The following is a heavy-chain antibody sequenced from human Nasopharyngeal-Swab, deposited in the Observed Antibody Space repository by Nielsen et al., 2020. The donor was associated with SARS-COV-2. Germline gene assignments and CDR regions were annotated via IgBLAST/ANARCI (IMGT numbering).Heavy chain of an antibody. CDR2: IYYSGST. J-gene: IGHJ4*02. CDR1: GGSISSYY. V-gene: IGHV4-59*08. Sequence: SETLSLTSTVSGGSISSYYWSWIRQPPGKGLEWIGYIYYSGSTNYNPSLKSRVTISVDTSKNQFSLKLSSVTAADTAVYYCARSGSYHHPADFWGQGTLVTVSS. CDR3: ARSGSYHHPADF. D-gene: IGHD3-10*01.